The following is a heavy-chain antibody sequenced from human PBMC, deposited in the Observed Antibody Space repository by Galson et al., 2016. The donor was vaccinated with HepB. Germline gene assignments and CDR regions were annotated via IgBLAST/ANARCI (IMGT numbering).Heavy chain of an antibody. CDR1: GFTFVNYV. CDR3: ARSDYFGSGNYEF. CDR2: ITSGDTT. Sequence: SLRLSCAASGFTFVNYVMNWVRQAPGKGLEWVSLITSGDTTYYADAVEGRFTLFRDNSKNTLSLQMTRLSVEDTTVYFCARSDYFGSGNYEFWGQGSLVIVSS. V-gene: IGHV3-23*01. J-gene: IGHJ4*02. D-gene: IGHD3-10*01.